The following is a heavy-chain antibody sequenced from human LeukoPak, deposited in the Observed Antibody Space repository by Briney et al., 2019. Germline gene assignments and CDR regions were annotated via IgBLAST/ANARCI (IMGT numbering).Heavy chain of an antibody. D-gene: IGHD2-15*01. CDR3: ARDLGCSGGSCYWNWFDP. Sequence: KPSETLSLTCTVSGGSISSYYWSWIRQPAGKGLEWIGRIYTSGSTNYNPSLKSRVTMSVDTSKNQFSLKLSSVTAADTAVYYCARDLGCSGGSCYWNWFDPWGQGTLVTVSS. J-gene: IGHJ5*02. CDR2: IYTSGST. CDR1: GGSISSYY. V-gene: IGHV4-4*07.